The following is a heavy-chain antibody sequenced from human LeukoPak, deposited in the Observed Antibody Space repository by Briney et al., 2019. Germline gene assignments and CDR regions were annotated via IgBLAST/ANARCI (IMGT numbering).Heavy chain of an antibody. J-gene: IGHJ4*01. V-gene: IGHV4-59*01. Sequence: SETLSLTCTVSGGSISSYYWSWIRQPPGKGMELIGYIYYSGSTNYNPSLKSRVTISVDTSKNQFSLKLSSVTAADTAVYYCARDLSGRFWVDWGHGTLVIVSS. CDR2: IYYSGST. CDR3: ARDLSGRFWVD. CDR1: GGSISSYY. D-gene: IGHD1-26*01.